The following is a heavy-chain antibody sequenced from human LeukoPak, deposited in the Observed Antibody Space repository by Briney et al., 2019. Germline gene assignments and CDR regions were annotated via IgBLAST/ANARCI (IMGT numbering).Heavy chain of an antibody. Sequence: ASVKVSCKASGYTFTSYGISWVRQAPGQGLEWMGWISAYNGNTNYAQKLQGRVTMTTDTSTSTAYMELRSRRSDDTAVYYCAREGLEVTYYYYYMDVWGKGTTVTVSS. D-gene: IGHD4-23*01. CDR2: ISAYNGNT. J-gene: IGHJ6*03. V-gene: IGHV1-18*01. CDR3: AREGLEVTYYYYYMDV. CDR1: GYTFTSYG.